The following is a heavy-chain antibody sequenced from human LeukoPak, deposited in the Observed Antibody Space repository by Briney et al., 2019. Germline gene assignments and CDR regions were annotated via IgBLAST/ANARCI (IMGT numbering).Heavy chain of an antibody. CDR3: ARRGNAGWAY. CDR2: IYHSGST. CDR1: GYSISSGYY. Sequence: SETLSLTCAVSGYSISSGYYWGWIRQPPGKGLEWIGSIYHSGSTYYNPSLKSRVTISVDTSKSQFSLKLSSVTAADTAVYYCARRGNAGWAYWGQGTLVTVSS. D-gene: IGHD1-1*01. V-gene: IGHV4-38-2*01. J-gene: IGHJ4*02.